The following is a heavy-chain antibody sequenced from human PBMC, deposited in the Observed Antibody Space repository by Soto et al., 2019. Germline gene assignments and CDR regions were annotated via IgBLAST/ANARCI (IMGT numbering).Heavy chain of an antibody. CDR1: GFTFSSYG. D-gene: IGHD6-6*01. CDR3: ARESSIAAQFGAFDI. CDR2: IWYDGSNK. V-gene: IGHV3-33*01. J-gene: IGHJ3*02. Sequence: PGGSLRLSCAASGFTFSSYGMHWVRQAPGKGLEWVAVIWYDGSNKYYADSVKGRFTISRDNSKNTLYLQMNSLRAEDTAVYYCARESSIAAQFGAFDIWGQGTMVTVSS.